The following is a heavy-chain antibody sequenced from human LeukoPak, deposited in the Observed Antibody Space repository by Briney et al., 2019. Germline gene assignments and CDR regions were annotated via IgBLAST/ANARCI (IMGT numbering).Heavy chain of an antibody. V-gene: IGHV3-64*01. J-gene: IGHJ4*02. Sequence: KPGGSLKLXCAASGFTFSSYAMHWVRQAPGKGLEYVSAISSNGGSTYYANSVKGRFTISRDNSKNTLYLQMGSLRAEDMAVYYCARQATRIAAAGTSIDYWGQGTLVTVSS. CDR1: GFTFSSYA. CDR3: ARQATRIAAAGTSIDY. CDR2: ISSNGGST. D-gene: IGHD6-13*01.